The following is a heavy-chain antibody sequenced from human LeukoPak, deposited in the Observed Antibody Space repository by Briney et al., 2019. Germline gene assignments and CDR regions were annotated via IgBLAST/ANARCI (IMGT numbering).Heavy chain of an antibody. Sequence: GGSLRLSCAASGFTFNSYWMAWVRQAPGKGLEWVANIKQDGNKKYYVDSVKGRFTISRDNAKNSLFLQMNSLRAEDMALYYCAKDIRDVWWRGAFDIWGQGTMVTVSS. CDR2: IKQDGNKK. V-gene: IGHV3-7*03. CDR3: AKDIRDVWWRGAFDI. J-gene: IGHJ3*02. CDR1: GFTFNSYW. D-gene: IGHD2-21*01.